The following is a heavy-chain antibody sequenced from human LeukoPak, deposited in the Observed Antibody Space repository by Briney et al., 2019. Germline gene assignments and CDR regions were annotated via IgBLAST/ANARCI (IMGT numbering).Heavy chain of an antibody. J-gene: IGHJ4*02. V-gene: IGHV3-30*02. CDR3: AKEFDDYVWGSYGTFDY. Sequence: GGSLRLSCAASGFTFSSYGMHWVRQAPGKGLEWVAFIRYDGSNKYYADSVKGRFTISRDNSKNTLYLQMNSLRAEDTAVYYCAKEFDDYVWGSYGTFDYWGQGTLVTVSS. D-gene: IGHD3-16*01. CDR1: GFTFSSYG. CDR2: IRYDGSNK.